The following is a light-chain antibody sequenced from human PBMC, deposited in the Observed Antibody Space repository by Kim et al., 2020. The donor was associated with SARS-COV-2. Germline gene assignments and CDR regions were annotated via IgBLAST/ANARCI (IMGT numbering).Light chain of an antibody. V-gene: IGLV2-23*02. Sequence: QSALTQPVSVSGSPGQSITISCTGTSSDVGSYNLVSWYQQHPGKAPKLMIYEVSKRPSGVSNRFSGSKSGNTASLTISGLQAEDEADYYCCSYAGSSTYVLFGGGTQLTVL. CDR3: CSYAGSSTYVL. CDR1: SSDVGSYNL. J-gene: IGLJ2*01. CDR2: EVS.